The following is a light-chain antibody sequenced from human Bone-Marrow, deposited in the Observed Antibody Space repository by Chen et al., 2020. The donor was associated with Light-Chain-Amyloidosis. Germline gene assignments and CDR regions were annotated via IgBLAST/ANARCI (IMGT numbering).Light chain of an antibody. CDR1: SSDVGGDNH. V-gene: IGLV2-14*01. Sequence: QSALTQPASVSGSPGQSITISCTGTSSDVGGDNHVSWYQQHPDKAHKLMIYEVTNRPSWVPGRVAGSKSANTASLTISGLQTEDEADYFCSSYTITNTLVFGSGTRVTVL. CDR2: EVT. J-gene: IGLJ1*01. CDR3: SSYTITNTLV.